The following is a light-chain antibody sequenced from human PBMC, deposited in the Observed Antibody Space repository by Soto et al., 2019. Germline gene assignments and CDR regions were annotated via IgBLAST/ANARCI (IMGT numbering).Light chain of an antibody. CDR1: NSNIGANYD. CDR3: QSYDSSLGVVV. V-gene: IGLV1-40*01. J-gene: IGLJ2*01. Sequence: QSVLTQPPSVSGAPGQRVTISCTGSNSNIGANYDVYWYQQLPGTAPKLLISDNSDRPSEVPDRFSGSKSGTSASLAITGLQAEDEADYYCQSYDSSLGVVVFGGGTK. CDR2: DNS.